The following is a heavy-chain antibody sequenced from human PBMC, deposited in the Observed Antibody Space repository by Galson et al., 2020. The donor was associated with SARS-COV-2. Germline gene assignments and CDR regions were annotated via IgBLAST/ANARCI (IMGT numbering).Heavy chain of an antibody. Sequence: SETLSLTCTVSGGSISSYYWSWIRQPPGKGLEWIGYIYYSGSTTYNPSLKSRVTISVDTSKNQFSLKLSSVTAADTAVYYCSRVGLGYCIGVGCYSAFESCGQWTMVTVSS. V-gene: IGHV4-59*13. CDR1: GGSISSYY. D-gene: IGHD2-15*01. CDR2: IYYSGST. J-gene: IGHJ3*02. CDR3: SRVGLGYCIGVGCYSAFES.